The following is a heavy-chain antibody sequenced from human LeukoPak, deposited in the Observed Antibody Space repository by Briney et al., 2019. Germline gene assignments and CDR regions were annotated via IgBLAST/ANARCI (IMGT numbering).Heavy chain of an antibody. V-gene: IGHV3-21*01. D-gene: IGHD5-24*01. CDR2: ISGSGGST. J-gene: IGHJ4*02. Sequence: GGSLRLSCAASGFTFSSYSMNWVRQAPGKGLEWVSSISGSGGSTYYADSVKGRFTISRDNAKNSLYLQMNSLRAEDTAVYYCARDGYNSHFDYWGQGTLVTVSS. CDR1: GFTFSSYS. CDR3: ARDGYNSHFDY.